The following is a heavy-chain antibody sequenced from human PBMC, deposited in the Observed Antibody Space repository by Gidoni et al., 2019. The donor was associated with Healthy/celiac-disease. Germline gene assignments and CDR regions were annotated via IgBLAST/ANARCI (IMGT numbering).Heavy chain of an antibody. CDR3: AKDLNYYDSSGRDY. CDR1: GFPFSSYA. V-gene: IGHV3-23*01. Sequence: EVQLLESGGGLVQPGGSLRLSCAASGFPFSSYAMSWVRQAPGKGLEWVSAISGSGGSTYYADSVKGRFTISRDNSKNTLYLQMNSLRAEDTAVYYCAKDLNYYDSSGRDYWGQGTLVTVSS. CDR2: ISGSGGST. D-gene: IGHD3-22*01. J-gene: IGHJ4*02.